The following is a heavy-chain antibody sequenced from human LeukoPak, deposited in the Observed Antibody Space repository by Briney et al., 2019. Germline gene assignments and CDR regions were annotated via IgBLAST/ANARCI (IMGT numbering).Heavy chain of an antibody. CDR3: ARVSGSSWYRFVDYYYMDV. CDR1: GYMFPDYY. CDR2: INPYSGGT. Sequence: ASVKVSCKASGYMFPDYYMHWVRQAPGQGLEWMGWINPYSGGTNYAQKFQGRVTMTRDTSISTAYMELSRLRSDDTAVYYCARVSGSSWYRFVDYYYMDVWGKGTTVTVSS. J-gene: IGHJ6*03. D-gene: IGHD6-13*01. V-gene: IGHV1-2*02.